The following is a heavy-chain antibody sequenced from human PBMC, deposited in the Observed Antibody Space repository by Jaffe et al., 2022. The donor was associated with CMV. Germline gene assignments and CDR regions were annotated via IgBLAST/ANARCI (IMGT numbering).Heavy chain of an antibody. CDR2: IYYSGST. CDR3: ARGRGLPPFIYHYFDY. Sequence: QVQLQESGPGLVKPSETLSLTCTVSGGSISSYYWSWIRQPPGKGLEWIGYIYYSGSTNYNPSLKSRVTISVDTSKNQFSLKLSSVTAADTAVYYCARGRGLPPFIYHYFDYWGQGTLVTVSS. D-gene: IGHD1-26*01. J-gene: IGHJ4*02. V-gene: IGHV4-59*01. CDR1: GGSISSYY.